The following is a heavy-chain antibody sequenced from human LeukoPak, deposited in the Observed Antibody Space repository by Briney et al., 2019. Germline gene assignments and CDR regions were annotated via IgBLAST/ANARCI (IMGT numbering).Heavy chain of an antibody. CDR3: ARTSSSGLVGGYYFDY. D-gene: IGHD6-19*01. CDR2: IHHSGST. CDR1: GYFISSGYY. V-gene: IGHV4-38-2*02. J-gene: IGHJ4*02. Sequence: SETLSLTCTVSGYFISSGYYWGWIRQPPGKGLQWIGSIHHSGSTYYNLSLKSRVTISVDTSKNQFSLKLSSVTAADTAVYYCARTSSSGLVGGYYFDYWGQGTLVTVSS.